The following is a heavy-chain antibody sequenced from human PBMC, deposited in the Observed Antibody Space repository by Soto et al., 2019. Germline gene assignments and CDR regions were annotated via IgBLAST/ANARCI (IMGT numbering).Heavy chain of an antibody. J-gene: IGHJ4*02. CDR3: AKESGRSPNKYGSSGYTIHY. Sequence: QPGWSLRLLCAASGFTFNNYAMSWIRQAPGTGLEWISAISGSGFNSYYAHSVQGRFTFSRDNSKNILPLQLNSLSADDTAVYYCAKESGRSPNKYGSSGYTIHYYGQRSLVTVS. D-gene: IGHD3-22*01. CDR2: ISGSGFNS. V-gene: IGHV3-23*01. CDR1: GFTFNNYA.